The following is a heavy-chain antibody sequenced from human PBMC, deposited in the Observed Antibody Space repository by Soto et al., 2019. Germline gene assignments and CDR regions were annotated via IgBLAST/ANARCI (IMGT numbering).Heavy chain of an antibody. Sequence: QVQLVQSGAEVKKPGSSVKVSCKASGGTFSSYAISWVRQAPGQGLEWMGGIIPIFGTANYAQKFQGRVTITADESTSTAYMELSSLRSEDTAVYYCARSSNEPPSHLTGTLKRYYYYYGMDVWGQGTTVTVSS. J-gene: IGHJ6*02. D-gene: IGHD1-7*01. CDR2: IIPIFGTA. CDR3: ARSSNEPPSHLTGTLKRYYYYYGMDV. V-gene: IGHV1-69*12. CDR1: GGTFSSYA.